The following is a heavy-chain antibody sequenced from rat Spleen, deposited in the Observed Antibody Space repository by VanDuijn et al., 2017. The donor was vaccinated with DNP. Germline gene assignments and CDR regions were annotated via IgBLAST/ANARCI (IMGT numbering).Heavy chain of an antibody. CDR3: ARHERTTGLGFDY. V-gene: IGHV5-25*01. Sequence: EVLVVDSGGGLVQPGGSLRLSCAASGFTFSDYYMSWVRQAPKTGLEWVASISTSGGSTYYPDSVKGRFTISRDNAKSSLYLEMNSLKSEDTATYYCARHERTTGLGFDYWGQGVMVTVSS. J-gene: IGHJ2*01. D-gene: IGHD1-6*01. CDR2: ISTSGGST. CDR1: GFTFSDYY.